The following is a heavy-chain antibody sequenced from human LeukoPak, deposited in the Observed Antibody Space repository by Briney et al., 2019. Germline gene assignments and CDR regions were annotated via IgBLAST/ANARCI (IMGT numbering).Heavy chain of an antibody. CDR1: GFTFSSCA. J-gene: IGHJ5*02. D-gene: IGHD2-2*02. Sequence: PGGSLRLSCAASGFTFSSCAMNWVRQAPGKGLEWVSLISGSGDSTYYPHSVKGRFTISRDNSKNTLYLQMNSLRAEDTAIYYCAKSKGYTSPTYFHPWGQGTQVRVSS. CDR3: AKSKGYTSPTYFHP. CDR2: ISGSGDST. V-gene: IGHV3-23*01.